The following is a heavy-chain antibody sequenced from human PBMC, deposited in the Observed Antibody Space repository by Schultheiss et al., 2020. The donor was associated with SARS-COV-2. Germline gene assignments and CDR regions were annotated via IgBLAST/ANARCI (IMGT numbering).Heavy chain of an antibody. J-gene: IGHJ5*02. CDR2: VDRNGNT. V-gene: IGHV4-38-2*01. CDR1: GYSMNSDYF. Sequence: SQTLSLTCAVSGYSMNSDYFWAWIRQSPGKGLEWIASVDRNGNTYYNPSLKRRVTISVDTSKNQFSLKLSSVTAADTAVYYCARWQLGSNWFDPWGQGTLVTVSS. D-gene: IGHD1-26*01. CDR3: ARWQLGSNWFDP.